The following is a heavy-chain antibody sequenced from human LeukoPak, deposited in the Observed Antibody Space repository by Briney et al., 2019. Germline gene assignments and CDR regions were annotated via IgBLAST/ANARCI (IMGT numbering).Heavy chain of an antibody. Sequence: SETLSLTCTVSGGSISSYYWSWIRQPPGKGLGWIGYIYYSGSTNYNPSLKSRVTISVDTSKNQFSLKLSSVTAADTAVYYCARAPRGSGWRTFDIWGQGTMVTVSS. CDR1: GGSISSYY. CDR2: IYYSGST. J-gene: IGHJ3*02. D-gene: IGHD6-19*01. V-gene: IGHV4-59*01. CDR3: ARAPRGSGWRTFDI.